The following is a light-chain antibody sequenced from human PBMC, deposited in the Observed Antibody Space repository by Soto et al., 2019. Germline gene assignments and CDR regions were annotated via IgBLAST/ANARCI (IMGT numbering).Light chain of an antibody. CDR1: SSDVGVYNY. J-gene: IGLJ1*01. CDR3: CSYAGRYIYV. Sequence: QSVLTQPRSVSGSPGQSVTISCTGTSSDVGVYNYVSWYQQHPGKAPKLLIYDVNKRPSGVPDRLSGSKSGNTASLTISGLQAEDEADYYCCSYAGRYIYVFGTGTKVTVL. V-gene: IGLV2-11*01. CDR2: DVN.